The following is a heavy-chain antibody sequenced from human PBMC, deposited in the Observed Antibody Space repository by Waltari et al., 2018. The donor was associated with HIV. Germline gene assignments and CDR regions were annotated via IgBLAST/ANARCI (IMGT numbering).Heavy chain of an antibody. CDR3: ARGYSSSRWIPLYH. V-gene: IGHV3-33*01. CDR2: FWSDGAEI. J-gene: IGHJ4*02. CDR1: GFTFVTFV. D-gene: IGHD6-6*01. Sequence: QVQLVESGGGVVQPGTSLTLSCAVFGFTFVTFVLHWVSQSTGKGLEWLAVFWSDGAEISYADSVKGRFTVSKDSSQKTLYLHLTSLRAEDTALYYCARGYSSSRWIPLYHWGRGTLVTVSS.